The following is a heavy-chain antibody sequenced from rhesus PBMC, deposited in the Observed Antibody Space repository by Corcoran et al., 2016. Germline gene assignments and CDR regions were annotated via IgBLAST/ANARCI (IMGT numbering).Heavy chain of an antibody. CDR1: GASIRSYW. J-gene: IGHJ4*01. Sequence: QVQLQESGPGLVKPSETLSLTCTVSGASIRSYWWSWIRQPPGKGLEWIREIEGNRGKTKYSTNLKSRVTISKDASKNQISLNLSSVTAADTAVYYCGRELRWLLQQAYWGQGVLVTVSS. CDR2: IEGNRGKT. CDR3: GRELRWLLQQAY. D-gene: IGHD3-28*01. V-gene: IGHV4-80*01.